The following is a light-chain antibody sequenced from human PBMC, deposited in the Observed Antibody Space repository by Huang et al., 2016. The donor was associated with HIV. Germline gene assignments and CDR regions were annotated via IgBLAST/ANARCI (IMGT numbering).Light chain of an antibody. V-gene: IGKV3-20*01. Sequence: EIVLTQSPDTLSLSPGERATVSCRASLSVTRNYLAWYQQRPGQAPKLLIYGASTRATGIPDRFSGSGSGTDFTLTISRLAPEDFAVYYCRQFGSSPPYSFGQGTKLEIK. CDR2: GAS. CDR3: RQFGSSPPYS. CDR1: LSVTRNY. J-gene: IGKJ2*03.